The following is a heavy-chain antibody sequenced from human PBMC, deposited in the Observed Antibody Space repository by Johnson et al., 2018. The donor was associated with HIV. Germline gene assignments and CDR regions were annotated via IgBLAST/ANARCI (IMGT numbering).Heavy chain of an antibody. CDR3: AKDLGVAADPDAFDI. J-gene: IGHJ3*02. CDR1: GFTFSSYG. Sequence: QMLLVESGGGVVQPGRSLRLSCAASGFTFSSYGMHWVRQAPGKGLEWVAVISYDGSNKYYADSVKGRFTISRDNSKNTLYLQMNSLRAEDTAVYYCAKDLGVAADPDAFDIWGQGTMVTVSS. V-gene: IGHV3-30*18. D-gene: IGHD6-13*01. CDR2: ISYDGSNK.